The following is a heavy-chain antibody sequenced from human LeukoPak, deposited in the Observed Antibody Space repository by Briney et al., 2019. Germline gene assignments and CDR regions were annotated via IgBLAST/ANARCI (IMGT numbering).Heavy chain of an antibody. D-gene: IGHD1-14*01. J-gene: IGHJ1*01. V-gene: IGHV3-74*01. CDR3: TGDVYQH. CDR1: GFTFSRYW. Sequence: GGSLRLSCAASGFTFSRYWMHWVRQAPGKGLLWVSRINSDGSSTNYADSVKGRFTISRDNSKNTVYLQMNSLRAEDTAVYYCTGDVYQHWGQGTLVTVSS. CDR2: INSDGSST.